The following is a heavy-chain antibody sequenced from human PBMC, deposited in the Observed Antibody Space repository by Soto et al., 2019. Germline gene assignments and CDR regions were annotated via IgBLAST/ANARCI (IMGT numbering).Heavy chain of an antibody. Sequence: QVQLVQSGAEVKKPAASVKVSCKASGYTFTSYGISWVRQAPGQGLEWMGWISAYNGNTNYAQQLQGRVTVTTDTSTSTAYMELRSLRSDDTAVYYWARVIAAAVDFDYWGQGTLVTVSS. J-gene: IGHJ4*02. D-gene: IGHD6-13*01. CDR2: ISAYNGNT. CDR1: GYTFTSYG. V-gene: IGHV1-18*01. CDR3: ARVIAAAVDFDY.